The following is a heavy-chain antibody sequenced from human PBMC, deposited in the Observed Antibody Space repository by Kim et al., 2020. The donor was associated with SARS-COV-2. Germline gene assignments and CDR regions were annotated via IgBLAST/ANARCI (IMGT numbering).Heavy chain of an antibody. J-gene: IGHJ4*02. CDR2: ISAYNGNT. Sequence: ASVKVSCKASGYTFTSYGISWVRQAPGQGLEWMGWISAYNGNTNYAQKLQGRVTMTTDTSTSTAYMELRSLRSDDTAVYYCARDRGGQWLVPKPFDYWGQGTLVTVSS. CDR1: GYTFTSYG. CDR3: ARDRGGQWLVPKPFDY. D-gene: IGHD6-19*01. V-gene: IGHV1-18*01.